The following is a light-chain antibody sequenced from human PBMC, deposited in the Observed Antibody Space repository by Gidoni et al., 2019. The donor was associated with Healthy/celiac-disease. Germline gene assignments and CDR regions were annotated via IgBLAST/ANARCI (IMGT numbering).Light chain of an antibody. CDR1: SSNIGNNA. V-gene: IGLV1-36*01. Sequence: QSVLTQPPSVSEAPRQRVPIPCSGSSSNIGNNAVNWYQQPPGKAPKLLIYYDDLLPSGVSDRFSGSKSGTSASLAISGLQSEDEADYYCAAWDDSLNGLWVFGGGTKLTVL. CDR2: YDD. J-gene: IGLJ3*02. CDR3: AAWDDSLNGLWV.